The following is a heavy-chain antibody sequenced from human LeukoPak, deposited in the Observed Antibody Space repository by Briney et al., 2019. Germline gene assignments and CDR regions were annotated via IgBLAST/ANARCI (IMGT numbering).Heavy chain of an antibody. CDR1: GFTFSIYA. CDR2: ISANGGET. Sequence: PGGSLRLSCAASGFTFSIYAMNWVRQAPGKGLEWVSSISANGGETHYADSVKGRFTISRDNSKNTLYLQVNNPRVEDTAVYYCTKRYYDFPLDYWSQGTLVTVSS. D-gene: IGHD3-3*01. CDR3: TKRYYDFPLDY. V-gene: IGHV3-23*01. J-gene: IGHJ4*02.